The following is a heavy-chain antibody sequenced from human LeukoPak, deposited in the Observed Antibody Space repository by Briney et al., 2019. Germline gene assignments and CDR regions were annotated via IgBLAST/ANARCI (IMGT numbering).Heavy chain of an antibody. Sequence: QPGGSLRLSCAASGFTFSSYAMSWVRQAPGKGLEWVSGISWNSGSIGYADSVKGRFTISRDNAKNSLYLQMNSLRAEDTALYYCAKGVQLSVLHNWFDPWGQGTLVTVSS. D-gene: IGHD5-18*01. CDR1: GFTFSSYA. J-gene: IGHJ5*02. CDR3: AKGVQLSVLHNWFDP. CDR2: ISWNSGSI. V-gene: IGHV3-9*01.